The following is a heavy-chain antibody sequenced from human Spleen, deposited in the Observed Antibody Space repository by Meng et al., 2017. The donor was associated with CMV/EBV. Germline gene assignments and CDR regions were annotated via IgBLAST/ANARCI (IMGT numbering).Heavy chain of an antibody. CDR2: ISSSAISI. D-gene: IGHD3-22*01. J-gene: IGHJ4*02. CDR3: ARESNARDYDFDA. CDR1: GFTFSDYY. Sequence: GESLKISCAVSGFTFSDYYMSWIRQAPGKGLEWISYISSSAISISYADSVKGRFTISRDNTKNSLYLQMSSLRAEDTALYYCARESNARDYDFDAWGQGTLVTVSS. V-gene: IGHV3-11*04.